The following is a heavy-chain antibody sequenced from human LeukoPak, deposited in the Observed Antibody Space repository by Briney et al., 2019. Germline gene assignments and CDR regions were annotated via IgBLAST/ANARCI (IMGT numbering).Heavy chain of an antibody. D-gene: IGHD2-21*01. CDR1: GGSFSGYY. V-gene: IGHV4-34*01. J-gene: IGHJ4*02. CDR3: ARHGGHYQSDD. Sequence: SETLSLTCAVYGGSFSGYYWSWIRQPPGKGLEWIGEINHSGSTNYNPSLKSRVTISVDTSKNQFSLKLSSVTAADTAVYYCARHGGHYQSDDWGQGTLVTVSS. CDR2: INHSGST.